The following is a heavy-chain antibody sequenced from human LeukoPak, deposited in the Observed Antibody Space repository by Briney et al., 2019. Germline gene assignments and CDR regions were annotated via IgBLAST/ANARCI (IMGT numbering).Heavy chain of an antibody. D-gene: IGHD7-27*01. Sequence: ASVKVSCKASGYTFTSYYMHWVRQAPGQGLEWMGIINPSGGSTSYTQKFQDRVTMTRNTSISTAYMELSSLRSDDTAVYYCARGPPNWGYDYWGPGTLVTVSS. CDR3: ARGPPNWGYDY. CDR2: INPSGGST. CDR1: GYTFTSYY. J-gene: IGHJ4*02. V-gene: IGHV1-46*01.